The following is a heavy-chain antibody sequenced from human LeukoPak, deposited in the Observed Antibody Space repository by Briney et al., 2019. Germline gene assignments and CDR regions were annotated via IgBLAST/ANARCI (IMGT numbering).Heavy chain of an antibody. D-gene: IGHD5-24*01. Sequence: GGSLRLSCAASGFTFSTYRMNWVRQAPGKGLEWVSSISSSSTYIYYADSVKGRFTISRDNAEDSLSLQMSSLRAEDTAAYYCARLRGSGYNYFDYWGQGTLVTVSS. CDR3: ARLRGSGYNYFDY. J-gene: IGHJ4*02. CDR2: ISSSSTYI. CDR1: GFTFSTYR. V-gene: IGHV3-21*01.